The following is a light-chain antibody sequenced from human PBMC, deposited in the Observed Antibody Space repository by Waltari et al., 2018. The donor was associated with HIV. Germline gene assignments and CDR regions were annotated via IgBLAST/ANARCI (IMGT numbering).Light chain of an antibody. CDR1: NSNIGNNY. V-gene: IGLV1-51*01. Sequence: QSVLTQPPSVSAAPGQKVTISCSGSNSNIGNNYVSWYQQLPGTAPKLLIYDNNKRPSGIPDRFSGSRSGTSATLGITGLQIGDEADYYCGTWDSSLSAGVFGGGTKLTVL. J-gene: IGLJ2*01. CDR2: DNN. CDR3: GTWDSSLSAGV.